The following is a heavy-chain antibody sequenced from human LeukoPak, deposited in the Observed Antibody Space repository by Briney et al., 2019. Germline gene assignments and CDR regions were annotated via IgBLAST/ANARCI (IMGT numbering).Heavy chain of an antibody. J-gene: IGHJ6*02. V-gene: IGHV3-7*01. Sequence: PGGSLRLPCAASGFTFSTYWMTWVRQAPGKGLEWVANIQQDGGEKNYVESVKGRFTISRDNAKNSLYLQMNSLRAEDTAVYYCARDIYGSGSYSVSALDVWGQGTTVTVSS. CDR1: GFTFSTYW. D-gene: IGHD3-10*01. CDR3: ARDIYGSGSYSVSALDV. CDR2: IQQDGGEK.